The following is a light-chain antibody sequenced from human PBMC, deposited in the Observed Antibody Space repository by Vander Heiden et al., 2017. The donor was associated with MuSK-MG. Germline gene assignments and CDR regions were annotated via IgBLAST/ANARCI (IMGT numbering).Light chain of an antibody. CDR2: DDS. CDR1: NMGSKT. Sequence: SYMLTQPPSVSVAPGQTARITCGGNNMGSKTVHWYQQKPGQAPVLVVYDDSNRPSGIPERFSGSKSGNTAALTISRVDAGDEADYYCQVWDSSSDHVVFGGGTKLTVL. CDR3: QVWDSSSDHVV. V-gene: IGLV3-21*02. J-gene: IGLJ2*01.